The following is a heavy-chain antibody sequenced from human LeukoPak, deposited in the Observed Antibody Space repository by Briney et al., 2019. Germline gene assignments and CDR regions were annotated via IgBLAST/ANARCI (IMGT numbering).Heavy chain of an antibody. D-gene: IGHD2-15*01. V-gene: IGHV4-38-2*02. J-gene: IGHJ3*02. CDR1: GCSISSGYY. CDR2: IYHSGST. Sequence: PSETLSLTCTVSGCSISSGYYWGWIRQPPGKGLEWIGSIYHSGSTYYNPSLKSRVTISVDTSKNQFSLKLSSVTAADTAVYYCARDSQYCSSGSCSPGASDIWGRGTMVTVSS. CDR3: ARDSQYCSSGSCSPGASDI.